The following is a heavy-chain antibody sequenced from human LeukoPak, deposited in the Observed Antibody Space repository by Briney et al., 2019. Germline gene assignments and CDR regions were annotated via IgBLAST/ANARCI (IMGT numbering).Heavy chain of an antibody. V-gene: IGHV3-33*01. Sequence: GGSLRLSCAAAGFIFSHYGFHWVRQAPGKGLEWVAVIWSDGSNKFYGDSVKGRFAISRDDSQKTVFLHMNSLRVEDTAIYFCARDAQRGFDYSNSLRYRGQGILVTVSS. CDR2: IWSDGSNK. J-gene: IGHJ4*02. CDR1: GFIFSHYG. CDR3: ARDAQRGFDYSNSLRY. D-gene: IGHD4-11*01.